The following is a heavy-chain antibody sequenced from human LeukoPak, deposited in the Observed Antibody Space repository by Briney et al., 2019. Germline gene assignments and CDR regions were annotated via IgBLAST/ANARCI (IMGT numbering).Heavy chain of an antibody. CDR3: ARDRWGDGYSYFHAFDI. J-gene: IGHJ3*02. CDR2: INTNNGNP. V-gene: IGHV7-4-1*02. CDR1: GYTFTNYG. Sequence: ASVKVSCKTSGYTFTNYGLNWVRQAPGLGLEWMGWINTNNGNPTYAQGFTGRFVFSLDTSVSTTYLQISSLKAEDTAVYYCARDRWGDGYSYFHAFDIWGQGTMVTVSS. D-gene: IGHD5-24*01.